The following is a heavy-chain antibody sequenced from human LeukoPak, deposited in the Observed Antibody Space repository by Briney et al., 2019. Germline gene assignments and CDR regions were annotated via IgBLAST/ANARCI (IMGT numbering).Heavy chain of an antibody. Sequence: GASVKVSCKASGFTFTNYYMHWVRQAPGQGLEWMGIINPSGHTTDYAQKFRGRVTITADKSTRTAYMELSSLRSEDTAVYYCARDNDSRDPPHFGYWGQGTLVTVSS. CDR1: GFTFTNYY. D-gene: IGHD3-16*01. CDR2: INPSGHTT. V-gene: IGHV1-46*01. CDR3: ARDNDSRDPPHFGY. J-gene: IGHJ4*02.